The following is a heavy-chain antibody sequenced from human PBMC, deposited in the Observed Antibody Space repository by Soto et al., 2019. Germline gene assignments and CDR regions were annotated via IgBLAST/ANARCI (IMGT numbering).Heavy chain of an antibody. J-gene: IGHJ6*02. CDR3: ARQQLLPFYYALDV. Sequence: SETLSLTCNVSGGSIIGYYWSWIRQPPGKGLEYIGYIYYGGSTNYNPSLESRVTMSVDTSRNQFSLKVNSVTAADTAVYYCARQQLLPFYYALDVWGQGTTVTVSS. V-gene: IGHV4-59*01. D-gene: IGHD6-13*01. CDR2: IYYGGST. CDR1: GGSIIGYY.